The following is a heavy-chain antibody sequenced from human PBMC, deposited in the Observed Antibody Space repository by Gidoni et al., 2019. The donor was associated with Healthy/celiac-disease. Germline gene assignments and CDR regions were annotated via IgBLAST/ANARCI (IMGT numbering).Heavy chain of an antibody. V-gene: IGHV4-31*03. CDR2: IYYSGRT. Sequence: QVQLQESGPGLVKPSQTLSLTCTVSGGSISSGGYYWSWIRQHPGKGLEWIGYIYYSGRTYYNPSLKSRVTISVDTSKNQFSLKLSSVTAADTAVYYCARGSPWVEPPWRENYYGMDVWGQGTTVTVSS. CDR1: GGSISSGGYY. J-gene: IGHJ6*02. D-gene: IGHD1-1*01. CDR3: ARGSPWVEPPWRENYYGMDV.